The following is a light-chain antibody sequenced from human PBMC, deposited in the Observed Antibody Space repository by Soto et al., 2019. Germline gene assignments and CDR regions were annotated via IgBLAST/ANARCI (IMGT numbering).Light chain of an antibody. V-gene: IGKV1-39*01. Sequence: DIQMTQSPSSLSASVGDSVTITCRASQTISSYLNWYQQKPGKAPNRLIYVATSLQSGVPSRFSGSGSGTDFTLTISSLQPEDFATYYCQQSYSTPLTFGGGTKVDIK. CDR2: VAT. CDR1: QTISSY. J-gene: IGKJ4*01. CDR3: QQSYSTPLT.